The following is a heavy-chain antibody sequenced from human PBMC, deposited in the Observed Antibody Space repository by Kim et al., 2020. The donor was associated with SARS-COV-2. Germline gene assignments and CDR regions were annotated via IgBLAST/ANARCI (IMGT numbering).Heavy chain of an antibody. D-gene: IGHD6-19*01. J-gene: IGHJ4*02. V-gene: IGHV3-11*06. CDR2: ISSSSSYT. Sequence: GGSLRLSCAASGFTFSDYYMSWIRQAPGKGLEWVSYISSSSSYTNYADSVKGRFTISRDNAKNSLYLQMNSLRAEDTAVYYCARDSVAGYSSGWPHEAADYWGQGTLVTVSS. CDR1: GFTFSDYY. CDR3: ARDSVAGYSSGWPHEAADY.